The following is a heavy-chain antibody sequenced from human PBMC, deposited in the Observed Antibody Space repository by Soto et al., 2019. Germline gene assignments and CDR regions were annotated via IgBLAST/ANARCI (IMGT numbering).Heavy chain of an antibody. CDR1: EYNFTNYW. D-gene: IGHD3-10*01. Sequence: PGESLQNSWNVAEYNFTNYWIGWVRQMTGKGLEWMAIIFPGDSDTRYSPSFQGQVTISADKSITPDYLQWSSLKASDTALYFCARPGATEQSYFDFWGQGTLVTVSS. CDR3: ARPGATEQSYFDF. CDR2: IFPGDSDT. J-gene: IGHJ4*02. V-gene: IGHV5-51*01.